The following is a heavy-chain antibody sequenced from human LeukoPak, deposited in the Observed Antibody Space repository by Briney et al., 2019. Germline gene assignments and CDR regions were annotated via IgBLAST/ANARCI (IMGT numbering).Heavy chain of an antibody. V-gene: IGHV4-4*07. CDR2: IYTSGST. J-gene: IGHJ4*02. CDR3: AREGSSSWYSGYFDY. Sequence: SETLSLTCTVSGGSISNYYWSWIRQPAGKGLEWIGRIYTSGSTNCNPSLKSRVTMSVDTSKNQFSLKLSSVTAADTAVYYCAREGSSSWYSGYFDYWGQGTLVTVSS. D-gene: IGHD6-13*01. CDR1: GGSISNYY.